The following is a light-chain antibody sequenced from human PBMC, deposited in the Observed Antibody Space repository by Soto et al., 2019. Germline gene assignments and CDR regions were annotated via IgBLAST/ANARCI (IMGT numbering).Light chain of an antibody. CDR1: QSVLYSSNNKNY. CDR3: QQYYSSLVT. CDR2: WAS. V-gene: IGKV4-1*01. J-gene: IGKJ4*01. Sequence: DIVMTQSPDSLAVSLGDRATINCKSSQSVLYSSNNKNYLAWYQQKPGQPPKLLIYWASTRESGVPDRFSGSGSGTDFTLTISSLQAEDVAVYYCQQYYSSLVTCGGGTKVEIK.